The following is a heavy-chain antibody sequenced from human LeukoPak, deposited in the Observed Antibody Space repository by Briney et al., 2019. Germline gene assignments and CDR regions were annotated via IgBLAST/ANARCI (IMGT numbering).Heavy chain of an antibody. CDR3: ARDLYWAFDI. CDR1: GGSLRSGDYY. D-gene: IGHD2-8*02. CDR2: IYTTGST. Sequence: SQTLSLTCTVSGGSLRSGDYYWSWIRQPAGTGLEWIGRIYTTGSTNYNPSLKSRVTISVDTSKDQFSLKLSSVTAADTAVYYCARDLYWAFDIWGQGTMVTVSS. J-gene: IGHJ3*02. V-gene: IGHV4-61*02.